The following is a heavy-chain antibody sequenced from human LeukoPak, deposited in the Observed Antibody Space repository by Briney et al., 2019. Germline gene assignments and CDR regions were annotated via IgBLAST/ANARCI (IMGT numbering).Heavy chain of an antibody. CDR1: GGSISSYY. J-gene: IGHJ1*01. D-gene: IGHD3-22*01. CDR3: ARHRLQRINYYDSSGYLPFQH. CDR2: IYTSGST. V-gene: IGHV4-4*07. Sequence: PSETLSLTCTVSGGSISSYYWSWIRQPAGKGLEWIGRIYTSGSTNYNPSLKSRVTMSVDTSKNQFSLKLSPVTAADTAVYYCARHRLQRINYYDSSGYLPFQHWGQGTLVTVSS.